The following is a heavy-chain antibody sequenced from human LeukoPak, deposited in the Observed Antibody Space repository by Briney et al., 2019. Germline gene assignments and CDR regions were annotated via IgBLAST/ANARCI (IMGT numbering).Heavy chain of an antibody. V-gene: IGHV1-46*01. CDR1: GYTFTSYY. D-gene: IGHD3-16*01. CDR3: ARDGGRGARSLQRYWYFDL. Sequence: ASVKVSCKASGYTFTSYYMHWVRQAPGQGLEWMGIINPSGGSTSYAQKFQGRVTMTRDTSTSTVYMELSSLRSEDTAVYYCARDGGRGARSLQRYWYFDLWGRGTLVTVSS. J-gene: IGHJ2*01. CDR2: INPSGGST.